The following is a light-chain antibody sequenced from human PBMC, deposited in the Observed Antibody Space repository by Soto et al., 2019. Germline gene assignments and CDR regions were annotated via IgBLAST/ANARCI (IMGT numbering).Light chain of an antibody. CDR1: QSISSW. J-gene: IGKJ1*01. V-gene: IGKV1-5*01. Sequence: IQMSNSLSTLSASVGDRVTITCRASQSISSWLAWYQQKPGKAHKLLIYDASSWESGVPSRFSGSGPGTEFPLTISSLQPDDFATYYCQQYNSYSWTFGQGTKVAIK. CDR2: DAS. CDR3: QQYNSYSWT.